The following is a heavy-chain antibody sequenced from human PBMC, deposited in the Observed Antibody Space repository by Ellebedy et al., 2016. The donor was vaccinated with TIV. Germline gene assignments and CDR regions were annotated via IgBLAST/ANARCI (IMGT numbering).Heavy chain of an antibody. CDR1: GGSFSGYY. J-gene: IGHJ5*02. Sequence: SETLSLXXAVYGGSFSGYYWSWIRQPPGKGLEWIGEINHSGSTNNNPSLKSRVTISVDTSKSQFSLKLSSVTAADTAVYYCARGGGHFVHPGFDPWGQGTLVTVSS. CDR3: ARGGGHFVHPGFDP. CDR2: INHSGST. V-gene: IGHV4-34*01. D-gene: IGHD3-3*02.